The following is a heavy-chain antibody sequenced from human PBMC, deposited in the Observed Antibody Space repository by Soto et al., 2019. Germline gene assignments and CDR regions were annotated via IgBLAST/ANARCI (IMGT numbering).Heavy chain of an antibody. Sequence: PGGSLRLSCAASGFTFSAYWLSWVSQAPGKGLEWVANIKQAGSEKYYVDSVNGRFIISRDDAKNSLFLQVNSLRVEDTAVYYCAREKRANGFFDYWGQGNLVTVSS. CDR1: GFTFSAYW. V-gene: IGHV3-7*01. CDR2: IKQAGSEK. J-gene: IGHJ4*02. D-gene: IGHD6-25*01. CDR3: AREKRANGFFDY.